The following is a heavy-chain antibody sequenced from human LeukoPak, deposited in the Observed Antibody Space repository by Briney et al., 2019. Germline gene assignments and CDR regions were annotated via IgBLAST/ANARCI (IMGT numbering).Heavy chain of an antibody. D-gene: IGHD3-16*01. CDR1: GFTFSSYS. CDR2: ISSSSNYI. CDR3: ARDGAFDY. V-gene: IGHV3-21*01. J-gene: IGHJ4*02. Sequence: GALRLSCAASGFTFSSYSMNWVRQAPGKGLGWVSSISSSSNYIYYADSVKGRFTISRDNAKNSLYLQMNSLRAEDTAVYYCARDGAFDYWGQGALVTVSS.